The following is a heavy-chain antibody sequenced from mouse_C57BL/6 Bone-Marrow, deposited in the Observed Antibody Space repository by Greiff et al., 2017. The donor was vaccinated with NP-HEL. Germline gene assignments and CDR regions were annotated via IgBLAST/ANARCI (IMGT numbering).Heavy chain of an antibody. Sequence: VKLQQPGAELVRPGSSVKLSCKASGYTFTSYWMHWVKQRPIQGLEWIGNIDPSDSETHYNQKFKDKATLTVDKSSSTAYMQLSSLTSEDSAVYYCARWGWLGYAMDYWGQGTSVTVSS. D-gene: IGHD2-3*01. J-gene: IGHJ4*01. V-gene: IGHV1-52*01. CDR3: ARWGWLGYAMDY. CDR2: IDPSDSET. CDR1: GYTFTSYW.